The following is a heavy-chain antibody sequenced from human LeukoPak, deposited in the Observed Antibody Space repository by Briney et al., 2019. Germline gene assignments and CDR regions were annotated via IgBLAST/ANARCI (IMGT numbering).Heavy chain of an antibody. CDR1: GFTFSSYW. V-gene: IGHV3-7*01. CDR3: ARDPYNSGPGRALDF. Sequence: PGGSLRLSCAASGFTFSSYWMSWVRQAPGKGLEWVANIKQDGSEKYYVDSVKGRFTISRDNAKNTLYLQMNSLRAEDTAVYYCARDPYNSGPGRALDFWGQGTRVTVSS. J-gene: IGHJ3*01. CDR2: IKQDGSEK. D-gene: IGHD6-19*01.